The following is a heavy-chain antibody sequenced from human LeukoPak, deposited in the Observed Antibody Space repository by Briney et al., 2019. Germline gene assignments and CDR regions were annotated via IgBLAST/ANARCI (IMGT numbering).Heavy chain of an antibody. V-gene: IGHV3-66*01. D-gene: IGHD2-2*02. Sequence: GGSLRLSCAASGFTVSSNYMSWVRQAPGKGLEWVSVIYSGGSTYYADSVKGRFTISRDNSKNTLYLQMNSLRAEDTAVYYCARDHLVVPAAIVHPRYNWNYYYGMDVWGQGTTVTVSS. CDR3: ARDHLVVPAAIVHPRYNWNYYYGMDV. CDR2: IYSGGST. CDR1: GFTVSSNY. J-gene: IGHJ6*02.